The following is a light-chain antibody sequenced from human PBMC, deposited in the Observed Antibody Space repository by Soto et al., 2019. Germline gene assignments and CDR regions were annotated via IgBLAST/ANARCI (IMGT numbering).Light chain of an antibody. CDR2: GTS. CDR1: QSVSSNS. J-gene: IGKJ1*01. V-gene: IGKV3-20*01. CDR3: QQYGDSPPT. Sequence: EIVLTQSPGTLSLSPGESATLSCRASQSVSSNSLAWYRRNPGQPPSLLIYGTSTRATDIPRRFSGSASGTDCSLTSTRLAPEDFAVYFCQQYGDSPPTFGQGTNVEVK.